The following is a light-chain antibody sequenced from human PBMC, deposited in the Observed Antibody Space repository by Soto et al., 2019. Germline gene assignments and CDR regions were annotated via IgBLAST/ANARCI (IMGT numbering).Light chain of an antibody. CDR1: ETISSW. Sequence: DILMTQSPSTLSASVGDRITITCRASETISSWLAWYQQKSGKAPQLLIYDASTLESGVPSRFSGSGFGTEFSLTISSLQSDDFATYYCQEYESHLRTFGPGTKVEIK. CDR3: QEYESHLRT. J-gene: IGKJ1*01. CDR2: DAS. V-gene: IGKV1-5*01.